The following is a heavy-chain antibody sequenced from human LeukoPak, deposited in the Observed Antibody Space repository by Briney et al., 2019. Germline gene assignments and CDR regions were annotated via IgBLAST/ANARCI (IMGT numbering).Heavy chain of an antibody. J-gene: IGHJ4*02. D-gene: IGHD3-22*01. Sequence: SETLSLTCTVSGGSVSSGSYYWSWIRQPPGKGLEWIGYIYYSGSTNYNPSLKGRVTISVDTSKNQFSLKLSSVTAADTAVYYCAIVEHMIVGYWGQGTLVTVSS. CDR2: IYYSGST. V-gene: IGHV4-61*01. CDR3: AIVEHMIVGY. CDR1: GGSVSSGSYY.